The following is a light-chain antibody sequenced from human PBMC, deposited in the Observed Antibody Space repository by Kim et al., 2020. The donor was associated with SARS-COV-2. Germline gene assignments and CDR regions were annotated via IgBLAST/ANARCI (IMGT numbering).Light chain of an antibody. CDR3: QKYNSAPPWT. CDR1: QGISNY. V-gene: IGKV1-27*01. J-gene: IGKJ1*01. CDR2: AAS. Sequence: DIQMTQSPSSLSASVGDRVTITCRASQGISNYLAWYQQKPGKVPKLLIYAASTLQSGVPSRFSGSGPGTDFTLTISSLQPDDVATYYCQKYNSAPPWTFGQGTKVDIK.